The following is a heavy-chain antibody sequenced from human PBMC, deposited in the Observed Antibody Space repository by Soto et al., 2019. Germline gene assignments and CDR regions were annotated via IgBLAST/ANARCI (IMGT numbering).Heavy chain of an antibody. V-gene: IGHV4-59*08. D-gene: IGHD2-15*01. J-gene: IGHJ4*02. CDR2: IYYSGST. Sequence: SETLSLTCTVSGGSISSYYWSWIRQPPGKGLEWIGYIYYSGSTNYNPSLKSRVTISVDTSKNQFSLKLSSVTAADTAVYYCARHAVGGKNDYWGQGTLVTVSS. CDR1: GGSISSYY. CDR3: ARHAVGGKNDY.